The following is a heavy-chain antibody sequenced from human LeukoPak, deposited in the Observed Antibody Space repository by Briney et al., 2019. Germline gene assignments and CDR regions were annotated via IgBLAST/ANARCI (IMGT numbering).Heavy chain of an antibody. J-gene: IGHJ4*02. CDR1: GDSISSSSYY. CDR2: IYYSGST. CDR3: ARHFFPSDSGSFRTPFDY. V-gene: IGHV4-39*01. D-gene: IGHD3-10*01. Sequence: SETLSLTCTVSGDSISSSSYYWGWIRQPPGKGLVWIGSIYYSGSTYYNPSLKSRVTISVDTSKNQFSLKLSSVTAADTAVYYCARHFFPSDSGSFRTPFDYWGQGALVTVSS.